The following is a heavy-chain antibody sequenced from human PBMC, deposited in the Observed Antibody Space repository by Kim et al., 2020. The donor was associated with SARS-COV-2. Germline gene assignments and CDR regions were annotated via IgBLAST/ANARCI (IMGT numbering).Heavy chain of an antibody. CDR1: GGSISSSSYY. CDR2: IYYSGST. V-gene: IGHV4-39*01. J-gene: IGHJ3*02. Sequence: SETLSLTCTVSGGSISSSSYYWGWIRQPPGKGLEWIGSIYYSGSTYYNPSLKSRVTISVDTSKNQFSLKLSSVTAADTAVYYCARQYSSGWYESAFDIWGQGTMVTVSS. D-gene: IGHD6-19*01. CDR3: ARQYSSGWYESAFDI.